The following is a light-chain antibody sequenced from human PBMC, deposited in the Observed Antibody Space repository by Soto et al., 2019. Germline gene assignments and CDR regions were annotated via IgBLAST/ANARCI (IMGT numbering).Light chain of an antibody. V-gene: IGKV1-39*01. J-gene: IGKJ2*01. CDR2: PIS. CDR3: QQSYSTPYT. Sequence: IQMTQSPSSLSASVGDRVNSTCRASQRIITYLNWYQQKPGKAPKLLISPISTLQRGVPSRFSGSGSGTDFTLTITDLQPEDFATYYCQQSYSTPYTFGQGTKLEIK. CDR1: QRIITY.